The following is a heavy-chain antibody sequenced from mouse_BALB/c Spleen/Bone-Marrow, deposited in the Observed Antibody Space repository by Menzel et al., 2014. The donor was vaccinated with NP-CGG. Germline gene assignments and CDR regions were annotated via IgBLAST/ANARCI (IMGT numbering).Heavy chain of an antibody. J-gene: IGHJ4*01. CDR3: AKWDYYGYSYAMDY. CDR1: GFSLXNYG. V-gene: IGHV2-3*01. CDR2: IWGYGST. D-gene: IGHD1-2*01. Sequence: VKLVESGPGLVAPSQRLSITCTVSGFSLXNYGVSWVRQPPGKGLEWLGVIWGYGSTNYHSALISRLSISKDTSKSQVFLKLNILQTDDTATYYCAKWDYYGYSYAMDYWGQGTSVTVSS.